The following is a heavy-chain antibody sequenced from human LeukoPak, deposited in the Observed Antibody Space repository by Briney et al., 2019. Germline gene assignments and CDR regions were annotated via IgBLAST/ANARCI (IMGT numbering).Heavy chain of an antibody. D-gene: IGHD4-17*01. CDR1: GNTFTTYG. J-gene: IGHJ5*02. V-gene: IGHV1-8*01. CDR2: VNPQSGNS. Sequence: GASVKVSCKASGNTFTTYGFNWVRQATGQGLEWMGWVNPQSGNSGSAQKFQDRVTMTANTSISTAYLELSDLRFEDTGVYYCAQAYRTTTGFDPWGQGTLVTVSS. CDR3: AQAYRTTTGFDP.